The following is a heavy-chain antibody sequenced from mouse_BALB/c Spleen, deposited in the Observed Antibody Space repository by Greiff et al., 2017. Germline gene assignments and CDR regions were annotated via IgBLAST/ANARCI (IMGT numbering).Heavy chain of an antibody. D-gene: IGHD1-2*01. V-gene: IGHV5-6*01. CDR1: GFTFSSYG. Sequence: EVQGVESGGDLVKPGGSLKLSCAASGFTFSSYGMSWVRQTPDKRLEWVATISSGGSYTYYPDSVKGRFTISRDNAKNTLYLQMSSLKSEDTAMYYCARQNYGRVYFDYWGQGTTLTVSS. J-gene: IGHJ2*01. CDR2: ISSGGSYT. CDR3: ARQNYGRVYFDY.